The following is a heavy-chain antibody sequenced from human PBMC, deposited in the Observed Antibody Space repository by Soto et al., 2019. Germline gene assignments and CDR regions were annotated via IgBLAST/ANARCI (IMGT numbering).Heavy chain of an antibody. CDR2: INSDGCST. D-gene: IGHD4-17*01. V-gene: IGHV3-74*01. Sequence: GGSLRLSCAASGFTFSSYWMHWVRQAPGKGLVWVSRINSDGCSTSHADSVKDRFTISRDNARNTLFLQMNSLRAEDTAVYYCATGYGDYFKGWGQGTLVTVSS. CDR1: GFTFSSYW. CDR3: ATGYGDYFKG. J-gene: IGHJ4*02.